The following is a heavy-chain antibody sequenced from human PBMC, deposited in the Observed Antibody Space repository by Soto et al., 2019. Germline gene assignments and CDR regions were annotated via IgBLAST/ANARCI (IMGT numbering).Heavy chain of an antibody. J-gene: IGHJ4*02. D-gene: IGHD5-12*01. CDR3: ARGRGRDGYNSFDY. CDR2: ISSSGSTI. CDR1: GFTFSSYE. V-gene: IGHV3-48*03. Sequence: VGSLRLSCAASGFTFSSYEMNWVRQAPGKGLEWVSYISSSGSTIYYADSVKGRFTISRDNAKNSLYLQMNSLRAEDTAVYYCARGRGRDGYNSFDYWGQGTLVTVSS.